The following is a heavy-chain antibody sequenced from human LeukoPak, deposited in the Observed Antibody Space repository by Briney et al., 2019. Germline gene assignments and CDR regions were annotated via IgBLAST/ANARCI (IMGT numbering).Heavy chain of an antibody. D-gene: IGHD3-3*01. J-gene: IGHJ6*02. CDR3: ARAGSDYDFWSGYPSNGMDV. CDR2: IYYSGST. V-gene: IGHV4-59*01. Sequence: SETLSLTCAVYGGSFSGYYWSWIRQPPGKGLEWIGYIYYSGSTNYNPSLKSRVTISVDTSKNQFSLKLSSVTAADTAVYYCARAGSDYDFWSGYPSNGMDVWGQGTTVTVSS. CDR1: GGSFSGYY.